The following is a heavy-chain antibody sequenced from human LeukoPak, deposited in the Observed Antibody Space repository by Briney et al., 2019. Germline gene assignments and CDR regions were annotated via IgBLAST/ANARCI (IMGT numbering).Heavy chain of an antibody. CDR2: IRYDGSNK. D-gene: IGHD5-12*01. CDR3: ARVDGYSGYADY. J-gene: IGHJ4*02. CDR1: GFTFSSYG. Sequence: GGSLRLSCAASGFTFSSYGMHWVRQAPGKGLEWVAFIRYDGSNKYYADSVKGRFTISRDNSKNTLYLQMNSLRAEDTAVYYCARVDGYSGYADYWGQGTLVTVSS. V-gene: IGHV3-30*02.